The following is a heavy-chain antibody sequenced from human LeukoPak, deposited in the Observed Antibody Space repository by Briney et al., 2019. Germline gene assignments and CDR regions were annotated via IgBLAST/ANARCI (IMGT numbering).Heavy chain of an antibody. V-gene: IGHV1-24*01. CDR3: ARWPPVGTLAHYFDY. Sequence: ASVQVSCKVSGYPLTELSMHWVRQAPGQGLEWMGGFDPEDGETTYAQKFQGRVTMTEDTSTDTAYMEMSSLRSEDTAVYYCARWPPVGTLAHYFDYWGQGTLVTVSS. J-gene: IGHJ4*02. D-gene: IGHD5-24*01. CDR1: GYPLTELS. CDR2: FDPEDGET.